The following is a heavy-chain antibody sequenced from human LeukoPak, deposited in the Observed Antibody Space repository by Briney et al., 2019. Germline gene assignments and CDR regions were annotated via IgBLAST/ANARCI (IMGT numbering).Heavy chain of an antibody. CDR2: IYYSGST. V-gene: IGHV4-39*01. J-gene: IGHJ5*02. D-gene: IGHD3-10*01. CDR1: GGSISSSSYY. CDR3: ARQALWFGDSPWSWFDP. Sequence: PSETLSLTCTVSGGSISSSSYYWGWIRQPPGKGLEWIGSIYYSGSTYYNPSLKSRVTISVDTSKNQFSLKLSSVTDADTAVYYCARQALWFGDSPWSWFDPWGQGTLVTVSS.